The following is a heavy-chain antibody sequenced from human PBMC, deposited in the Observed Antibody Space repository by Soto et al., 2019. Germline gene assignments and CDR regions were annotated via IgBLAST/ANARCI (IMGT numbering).Heavy chain of an antibody. CDR2: IFSSGST. CDR3: AREGSYSAYDFAHGIQLWSFDF. V-gene: IGHV4-4*07. Sequence: SETLSLTCTVSGGSINTFYWSWVRQPAGKGLEWIGRIFSSGSTSFNPSLESRVAMSVDTSKNHFSLNLSSVTAADMAVYYCAREGSYSAYDFAHGIQLWSFDFWGQGALVTVSS. D-gene: IGHD5-12*01. J-gene: IGHJ4*02. CDR1: GGSINTFY.